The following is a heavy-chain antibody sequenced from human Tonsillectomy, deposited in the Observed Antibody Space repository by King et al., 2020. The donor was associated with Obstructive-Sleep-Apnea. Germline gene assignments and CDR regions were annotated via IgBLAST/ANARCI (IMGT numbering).Heavy chain of an antibody. V-gene: IGHV3-23*04. CDR2: ISAGGGST. Sequence: VQLVESGGGLVQPGGSLRLSCAASGFTFSSYAMSWVRQAPGKGLEWVSVISAGGGSTYYADSVKGRFTISRDNSKNTLFLQMNSLSAEDTAVYYCAQDAVVVVQAAIAYDWFDPWGQGTLVTVSS. CDR3: AQDAVVVVQAAIAYDWFDP. J-gene: IGHJ5*02. D-gene: IGHD2-2*01. CDR1: GFTFSSYA.